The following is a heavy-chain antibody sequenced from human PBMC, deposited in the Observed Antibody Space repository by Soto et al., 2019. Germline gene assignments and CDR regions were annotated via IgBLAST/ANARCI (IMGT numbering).Heavy chain of an antibody. CDR3: AREGRPEGGPTIGDAFDI. CDR1: GFTFSSYS. V-gene: IGHV3-21*01. Sequence: GGSLRLSCAASGFTFSSYSMNWVRQAPGKGLEWVSSISSSSSYIYYADSVKGRFTISRDNAKNSLYLQMNSLRAEDTAVYYCAREGRPEGGPTIGDAFDIWVQGTMVTVSS. CDR2: ISSSSSYI. D-gene: IGHD3-9*01. J-gene: IGHJ3*02.